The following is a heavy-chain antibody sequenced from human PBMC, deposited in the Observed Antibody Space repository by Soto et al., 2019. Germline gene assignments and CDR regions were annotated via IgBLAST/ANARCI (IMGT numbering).Heavy chain of an antibody. D-gene: IGHD6-19*01. Sequence: QVQLVESGGGVVQPGRSLRLSCAASGFSFSTYAMHWVRQAPGKGLEWVAVISHDGSSKYYADSVKGRLTISRDDSKNALYLEMNSLRPEYTAVYYCALQCLAFKMTYCFDYWGQGTLVTVSS. CDR1: GFSFSTYA. CDR2: ISHDGSSK. J-gene: IGHJ4*02. CDR3: ALQCLAFKMTYCFDY. V-gene: IGHV3-30-3*01.